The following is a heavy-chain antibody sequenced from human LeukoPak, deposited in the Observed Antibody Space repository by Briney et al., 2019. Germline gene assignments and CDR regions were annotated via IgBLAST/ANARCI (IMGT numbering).Heavy chain of an antibody. J-gene: IGHJ4*02. V-gene: IGHV4-59*01. CDR2: VFYSGTT. CDR1: RGSISTYY. CDR3: ARSRSSSPYYFDT. Sequence: PSETLSLTCSVSRGSISTYYWSWIRQPPGKGLEWIGFVFYSGTTNSNPSVKSRVSMSVDVSKNHLSLELTSVTAADSAVYYCARSRSSSPYYFDTWGQGTLVTVSS. D-gene: IGHD6-19*01.